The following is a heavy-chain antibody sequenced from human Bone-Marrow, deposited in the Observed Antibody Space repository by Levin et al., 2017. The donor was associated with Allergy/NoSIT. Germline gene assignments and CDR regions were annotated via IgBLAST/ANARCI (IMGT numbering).Heavy chain of an antibody. CDR3: ARRITPYNWFDP. D-gene: IGHD3-16*01. V-gene: IGHV1-69*06. CDR2: IIPIFGTA. J-gene: IGHJ5*02. Sequence: GASVKVSCKASGGTFSSYAISWVRQAPGQGLEWMGGIIPIFGTANYAQKFQGRVTITADKSTSTAYMELSSLRSEDTAVYYCARRITPYNWFDPWGQGTLVTVSS. CDR1: GGTFSSYA.